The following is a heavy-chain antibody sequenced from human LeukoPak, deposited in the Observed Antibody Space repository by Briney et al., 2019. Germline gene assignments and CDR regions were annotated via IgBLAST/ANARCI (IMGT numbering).Heavy chain of an antibody. V-gene: IGHV4-38-2*01. CDR1: GYSISNGNY. Sequence: SETLSLTCDVSGYSISNGNYWVWIRQPPGKGLEWIGSLYHSDTTYYNPSLKSRVTISVDTSKNQFSLKLSFLTAADTAVYYCARQHDSYFYYYVDVWGKGTTVTVSS. J-gene: IGHJ6*03. CDR2: LYHSDTT. CDR3: ARQHDSYFYYYVDV.